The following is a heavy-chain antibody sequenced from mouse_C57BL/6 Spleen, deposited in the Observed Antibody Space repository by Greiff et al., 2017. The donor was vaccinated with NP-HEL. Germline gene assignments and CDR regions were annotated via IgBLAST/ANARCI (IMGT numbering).Heavy chain of an antibody. Sequence: EVKLVESGGGLVKPGGSLKLSCAASGFTFSSYAMSWVRQTPEKRLEWVATISDGGSYTYYPDNVKGRFTISRDNAKNNLYLQMSHLKSEDTAMYYCARETNWDGGFAYWGQGTLVTVSA. CDR3: ARETNWDGGFAY. V-gene: IGHV5-4*01. D-gene: IGHD4-1*02. J-gene: IGHJ3*01. CDR2: ISDGGSYT. CDR1: GFTFSSYA.